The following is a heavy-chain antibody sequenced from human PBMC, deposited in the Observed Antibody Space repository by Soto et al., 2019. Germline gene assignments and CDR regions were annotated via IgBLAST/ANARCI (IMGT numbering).Heavy chain of an antibody. CDR3: AKDILTNDNYYDSSGYYYVVDY. J-gene: IGHJ4*02. V-gene: IGHV3-23*01. CDR1: GFTFSSYA. Sequence: PGGSLRLSCAASGFTFSSYAMSWVRQAPGKGLEWVSAISGSGGSTYYADSVKGRFTISRDNSKNTLYLQMNSLRAEDTAVYYCAKDILTNDNYYDSSGYYYVVDYWGQGTLVTVSS. CDR2: ISGSGGST. D-gene: IGHD3-22*01.